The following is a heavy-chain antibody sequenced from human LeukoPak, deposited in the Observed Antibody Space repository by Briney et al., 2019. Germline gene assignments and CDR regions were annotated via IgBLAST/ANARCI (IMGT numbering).Heavy chain of an antibody. CDR1: GYFFTNFW. CDR2: IYVGDSDT. D-gene: IGHD2-2*01. V-gene: IGHV5-51*01. CDR3: ARLDSTPLGYCSSTSCWGWSWFDP. Sequence: GESLKISCKGSGYFFTNFWIAWVRQMPGKGLEWMGVIYVGDSDTRYSPSFQGQVTISADKSISTAYLQWSSLKASDTAMYYCARLDSTPLGYCSSTSCWGWSWFDPWGQGTLVTVSS. J-gene: IGHJ5*02.